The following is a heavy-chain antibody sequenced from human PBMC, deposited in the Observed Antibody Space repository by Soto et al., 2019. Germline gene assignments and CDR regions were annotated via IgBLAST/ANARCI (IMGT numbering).Heavy chain of an antibody. CDR1: DFTFRNSW. CDR2: IKPDGGAT. D-gene: IGHD3-16*01. CDR3: FGGNGGPQ. V-gene: IGHV3-7*03. J-gene: IGHJ4*02. Sequence: SGGSLRLSCATSDFTFRNSWINWVRQAPGKGLEWVANIKPDGGATNYVDSVKGRFTISRDNVRNSASLQMNSLRVEDTAVYFCFGGNGGPQWGQGTLVTAPQ.